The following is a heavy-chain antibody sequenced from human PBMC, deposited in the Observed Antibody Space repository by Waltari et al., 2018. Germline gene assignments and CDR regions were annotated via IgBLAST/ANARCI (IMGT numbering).Heavy chain of an antibody. D-gene: IGHD6-6*01. V-gene: IGHV4-34*01. Sequence: QVQLQQWGAGLLKPSETLSLTCAVYGGSFSGYYWGWIRQPPGKGLEWIGEINHSGSTNYNPSLKSRVTISVDTSKNQFSLKLSSVTAADTAVYYCARSIAARALDYWGQGTLVTVSS. CDR2: INHSGST. CDR1: GGSFSGYY. J-gene: IGHJ4*02. CDR3: ARSIAARALDY.